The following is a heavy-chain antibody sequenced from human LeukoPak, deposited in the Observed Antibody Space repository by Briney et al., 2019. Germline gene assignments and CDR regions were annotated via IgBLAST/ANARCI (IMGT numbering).Heavy chain of an antibody. D-gene: IGHD3-22*01. CDR1: GGSISSSSDY. V-gene: IGHV4-39*01. Sequence: SETLSLTCTVSGGSISSSSDYWGWIRQAPGKGLEWIGSIYYHENTYYNSSLKSRVTISVDTSKNQFSLKLNSVTAADTAVYYCARLEFLPWGYDSSGYRNDAFDIWGQGTMVTVSS. CDR2: IYYHENT. J-gene: IGHJ3*02. CDR3: ARLEFLPWGYDSSGYRNDAFDI.